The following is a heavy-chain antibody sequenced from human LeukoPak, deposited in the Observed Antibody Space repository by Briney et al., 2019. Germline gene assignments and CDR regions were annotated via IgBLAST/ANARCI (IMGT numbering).Heavy chain of an antibody. J-gene: IGHJ4*02. D-gene: IGHD3-16*01. Sequence: GGSLRLSCAASGFIFVTYTMTWVRQAPGKGLEWVSSITGDCKYITYADSVKGRFTISRDNAKNSLYLQVASLRGDDTATYYCAREGNDYYYDQWGQGTLVTVSP. CDR2: ITGDCKYI. V-gene: IGHV3-21*01. CDR3: AREGNDYYYDQ. CDR1: GFIFVTYT.